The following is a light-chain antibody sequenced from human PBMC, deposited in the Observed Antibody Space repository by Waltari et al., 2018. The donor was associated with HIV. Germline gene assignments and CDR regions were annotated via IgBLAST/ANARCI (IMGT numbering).Light chain of an antibody. Sequence: EIALTQSPDTLSLSPGERATLSCRASQTISSTYLAWYQQKPSQAPRLLIYGASSRATGIPDRFSGSGSVTDFTLTISSLEPEDCAVYYCQQYIGSPRTFGQGTKVELK. CDR2: GAS. CDR1: QTISSTY. J-gene: IGKJ1*01. CDR3: QQYIGSPRT. V-gene: IGKV3-20*01.